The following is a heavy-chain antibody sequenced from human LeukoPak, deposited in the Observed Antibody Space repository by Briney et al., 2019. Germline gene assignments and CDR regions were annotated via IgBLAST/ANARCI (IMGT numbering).Heavy chain of an antibody. CDR1: GGSFSGYY. CDR2: INHSGST. Sequence: SETLPLTCAVYGGSFSGYYWSWIRQPPGKGLEWIGEINHSGSTNYNPSLKSRVTISVDTSKNQFSLKLSSVTAADTAVYYCATISAGSSGYYTDAFDIWGQGTMVTVSS. CDR3: ATISAGSSGYYTDAFDI. J-gene: IGHJ3*02. V-gene: IGHV4-34*01. D-gene: IGHD3-22*01.